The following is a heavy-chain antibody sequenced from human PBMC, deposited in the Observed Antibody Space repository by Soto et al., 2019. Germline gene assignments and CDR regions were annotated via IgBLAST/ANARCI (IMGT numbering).Heavy chain of an antibody. J-gene: IGHJ4*02. V-gene: IGHV3-30*18. D-gene: IGHD6-19*01. CDR1: GFTFSDYA. CDR3: AKGGLQWLVTSDFNY. Sequence: VQLVESGGGVVQPGRSLRLSCAASGFTFSDYAMHWVRQAPGKGMEWVAVVSHDGRNTHYADTVKGRFTISRDSSRNTVSLEMSSLRAEVTAVYYCAKGGLQWLVTSDFNYRGQGALVFVSS. CDR2: VSHDGRNT.